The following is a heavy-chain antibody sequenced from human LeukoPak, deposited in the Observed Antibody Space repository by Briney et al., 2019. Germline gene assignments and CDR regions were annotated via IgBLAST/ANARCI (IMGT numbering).Heavy chain of an antibody. Sequence: SQTLSLTCTVSGGSISSADYYWTWIRQPPGKGLEWIGYISHTGGTYYNSSLLSRVTISVDRSKNQFFLTLGSVTAADTAVYYCARGIRLHRDAFDIWGQGTMVTVSS. CDR3: ARGIRLHRDAFDI. CDR1: GGSISSADYY. CDR2: ISHTGGT. J-gene: IGHJ3*02. V-gene: IGHV4-30-2*01.